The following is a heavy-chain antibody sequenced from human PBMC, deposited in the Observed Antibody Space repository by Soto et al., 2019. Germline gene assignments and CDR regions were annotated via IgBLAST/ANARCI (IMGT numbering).Heavy chain of an antibody. CDR1: GFTFSSYA. CDR2: ISGSGGST. V-gene: IGHV3-23*01. Sequence: EVQLLESGGGLVQPGGSLRLSCAASGFTFSSYAMSWVRQAPGKGLEWVSAISGSGGSTYYADSVKGRFTISRDNSKNTLYLQLNSLRAGDTAVYYCAKVGPNGVKRNDLYYFAYWGQGTLVNVSS. D-gene: IGHD2-8*01. CDR3: AKVGPNGVKRNDLYYFAY. J-gene: IGHJ4*02.